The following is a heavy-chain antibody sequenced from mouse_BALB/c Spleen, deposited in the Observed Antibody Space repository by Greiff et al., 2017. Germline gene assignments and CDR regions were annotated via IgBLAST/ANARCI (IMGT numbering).Heavy chain of an antibody. CDR1: GYSFTGYY. J-gene: IGHJ4*01. CDR3: ARDYYGRKPYAMDY. V-gene: IGHV1S34*01. D-gene: IGHD1-1*01. Sequence: LVKTGASVKISCKASGYSFTGYYMHWVKQSHGKSLEWIGYISCYNGATSYNQKFKGKATFTVDTSSSTAYMQFNSLTSEDSAVYYCARDYYGRKPYAMDYWGQGTSVTVSS. CDR2: ISCYNGAT.